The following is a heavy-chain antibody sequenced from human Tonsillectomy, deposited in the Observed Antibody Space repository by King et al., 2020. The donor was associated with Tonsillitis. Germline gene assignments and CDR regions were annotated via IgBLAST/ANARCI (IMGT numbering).Heavy chain of an antibody. V-gene: IGHV2-5*01. CDR1: GFSLSTSGVG. Sequence: QLTLKESGPTLVKPTQTLTLTCTFAGFSLSTSGVGVGWIRQPPGKALEWLALIYLNDDKRYSPSLKSRLTITKDTSKNQGVLTMTNMDPVDTATYYCAHTGFDDSSGYWPSPKYYFDYWGQGTLVTVSS. CDR3: AHTGFDDSSGYWPSPKYYFDY. D-gene: IGHD3-22*01. CDR2: IYLNDDK. J-gene: IGHJ4*02.